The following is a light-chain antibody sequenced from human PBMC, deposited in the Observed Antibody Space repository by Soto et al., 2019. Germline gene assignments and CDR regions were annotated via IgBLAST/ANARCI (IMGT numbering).Light chain of an antibody. Sequence: ESVLTQSPGTLSLSAGERATLSCRASQSVSSSYLAWYQQKPGQAPRLLIYGASSRATGIPDRFSGGGSGTDFTLTISRLEPEDFAVYYCQQFGSSRTFGQGTKVEIK. CDR1: QSVSSSY. V-gene: IGKV3-20*01. CDR3: QQFGSSRT. J-gene: IGKJ1*01. CDR2: GAS.